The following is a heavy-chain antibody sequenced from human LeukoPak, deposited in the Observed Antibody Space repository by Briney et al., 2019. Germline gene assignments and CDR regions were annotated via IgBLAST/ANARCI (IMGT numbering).Heavy chain of an antibody. CDR1: GGTFSSYA. J-gene: IGHJ4*02. CDR3: VIVAVAGFVDY. Sequence: SVKVSCTASGGTFSSYAISWVRQAPGQGLEWMGGIIPIFGTANYAQKFQGRVTITADESTSTAYMELSSLRSEDTAVYYCVIVAVAGFVDYWGQGTLVTISS. CDR2: IIPIFGTA. D-gene: IGHD6-19*01. V-gene: IGHV1-69*13.